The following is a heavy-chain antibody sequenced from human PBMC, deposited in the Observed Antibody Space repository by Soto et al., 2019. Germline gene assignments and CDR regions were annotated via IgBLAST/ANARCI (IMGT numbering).Heavy chain of an antibody. Sequence: EVQLVESGGGLIQPGGSLRLSCAASGFTVSSNYMSWVRQAPGKGLEWVSVIYSGGSTYYADSVKGRFTISRDNSKNKLYLQMNSLRAEDTAVYYCASVLRFYWDAFDIWGQGTMVTVSS. D-gene: IGHD3-3*01. V-gene: IGHV3-53*01. CDR3: ASVLRFYWDAFDI. CDR1: GFTVSSNY. CDR2: IYSGGST. J-gene: IGHJ3*02.